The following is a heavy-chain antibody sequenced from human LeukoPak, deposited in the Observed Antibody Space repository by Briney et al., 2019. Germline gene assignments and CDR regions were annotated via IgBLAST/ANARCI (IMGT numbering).Heavy chain of an antibody. V-gene: IGHV1-18*01. CDR3: ARSNYYDSSGYGDY. J-gene: IGHJ4*02. CDR1: GYTFTIYG. CDR2: ISAYNGNT. D-gene: IGHD3-22*01. Sequence: GASVNVSFKASGYTFTIYGISWVRQAPGQGLEWMGWISAYNGNTNYAQKLQCRVTMTTDTSTSTAYMELRSLRSDDTAVYYCARSNYYDSSGYGDYWGQGTLVTVSS.